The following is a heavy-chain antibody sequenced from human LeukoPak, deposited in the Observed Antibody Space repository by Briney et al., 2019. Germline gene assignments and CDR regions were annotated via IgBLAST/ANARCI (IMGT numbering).Heavy chain of an antibody. CDR3: ARGSYSSGWQTFYYYYGMDV. CDR2: IYYSGNT. D-gene: IGHD6-19*01. V-gene: IGHV4-39*02. J-gene: IGHJ6*02. Sequence: PSETLSLTCAVAGASLTSTGSYWGWIRQPPGKGLEWIGTIYYSGNTSYKPSLKSQVTISVDTSQNHFSLKLSSVTAADTAVYYCARGSYSSGWQTFYYYYGMDVWGQGTTVTVSS. CDR1: GASLTSTGSY.